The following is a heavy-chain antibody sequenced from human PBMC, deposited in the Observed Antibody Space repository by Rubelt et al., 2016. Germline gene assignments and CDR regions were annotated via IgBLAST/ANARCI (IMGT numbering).Heavy chain of an antibody. CDR3: ARDNVGYSYGSGFFDY. V-gene: IGHV4-39*07. Sequence: YYWSWIRQPPGKGLEWIGSIYYSGSTYYNPSLKSRVTISVDTSKNQFSLKLSSVTAADTAVYYCARDNVGYSYGSGFFDYWGQGTLVTVSS. D-gene: IGHD5-18*01. CDR2: IYYSGST. J-gene: IGHJ4*02. CDR1: YY.